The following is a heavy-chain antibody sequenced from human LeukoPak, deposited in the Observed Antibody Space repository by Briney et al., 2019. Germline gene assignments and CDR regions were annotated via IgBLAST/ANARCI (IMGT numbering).Heavy chain of an antibody. CDR3: SRVDWSGRSCDLAY. J-gene: IGHJ4*02. D-gene: IGHD2-15*01. Sequence: ASVTVSCTASGYTFTSYYMHWVRQAPGQGLEWMGIINPSGGSTSYAQKFQGRVTMTRDTSTSTVYMELSSLRSEDTAVYYCSRVDWSGRSCDLAYWGKGTLVTVSS. CDR1: GYTFTSYY. CDR2: INPSGGST. V-gene: IGHV1-46*01.